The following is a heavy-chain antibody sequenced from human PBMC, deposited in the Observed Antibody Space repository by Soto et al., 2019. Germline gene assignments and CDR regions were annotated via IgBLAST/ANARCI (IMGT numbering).Heavy chain of an antibody. CDR3: ARGGDTIVVVPAALGYYYYYGMDV. D-gene: IGHD2-2*01. CDR1: GGTFSSYA. J-gene: IGHJ6*02. Sequence: GASVKVSCKASGGTFSSYAISWVRQAPGQGLEWMGGIIPIFGTANYAQKFQGRVTITADESTSTAYMELSSLRSEDTAVYYCARGGDTIVVVPAALGYYYYYGMDVWGQGTTVTVSS. V-gene: IGHV1-69*13. CDR2: IIPIFGTA.